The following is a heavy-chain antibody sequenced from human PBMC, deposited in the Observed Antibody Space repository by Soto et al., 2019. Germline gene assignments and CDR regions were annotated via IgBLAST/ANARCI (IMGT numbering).Heavy chain of an antibody. CDR3: ARDPPSPHLELYYYYMDV. J-gene: IGHJ6*03. CDR1: GFTVSSNY. V-gene: IGHV3-66*01. CDR2: IYSGGST. Sequence: EVQLVESGGGLVQPGGSLRLSCAASGFTVSSNYMSWVRQAPGKGLEWVSVIYSGGSTYYADSVKGRFTISRDNSKNTLYLQMNSLRAEDTAVYYCARDPPSPHLELYYYYMDVWGKGTTVTVSS. D-gene: IGHD1-7*01.